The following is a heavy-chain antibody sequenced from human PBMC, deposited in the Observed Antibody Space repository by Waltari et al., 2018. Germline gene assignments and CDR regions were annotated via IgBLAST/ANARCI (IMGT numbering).Heavy chain of an antibody. J-gene: IGHJ4*02. V-gene: IGHV3-33*08. D-gene: IGHD6-19*01. CDR1: GFSFSEVV. CDR2: IWHDGTNK. CDR3: APPRQWTFDS. Sequence: VYLVESGGGLAQPGGYLRLSCAASGFSFSEVVMIWVRQATGKGLESVAVIWHDGTNKYYADSVKGRFTVSRDNSKNTMYRQMNSLRVEDTAVYYCAPPRQWTFDSWGQGALVTVSS.